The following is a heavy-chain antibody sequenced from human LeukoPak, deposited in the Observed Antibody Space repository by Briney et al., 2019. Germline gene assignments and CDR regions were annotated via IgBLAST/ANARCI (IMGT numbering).Heavy chain of an antibody. J-gene: IGHJ5*02. D-gene: IGHD2-21*01. CDR2: INTYKGNT. V-gene: IGHV1-18*01. Sequence: ASVKVSCKASGYTFTDFGISWVRQAPGQGLEWMGWINTYKGNTNYAQKFQGRFTMTIDTSTRTAYMVLRSLRSDDTAIYYCVRDQRVGVIAFYRPFDPWGQGTSVTVSS. CDR3: VRDQRVGVIAFYRPFDP. CDR1: GYTFTDFG.